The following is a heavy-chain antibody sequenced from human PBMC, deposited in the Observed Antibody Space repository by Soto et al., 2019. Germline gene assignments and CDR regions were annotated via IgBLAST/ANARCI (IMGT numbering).Heavy chain of an antibody. CDR3: ARDPGLISYGGYNWFDP. D-gene: IGHD4-17*01. CDR1: GYTFTSYA. Sequence: ASVKVSCKASGYTFTSYAMHWVRQAPGQRLEWMGWINAGNGNTKYSQKFQGRVTITRDTSASTAYMELSSLRSEDTAVFFCARDPGLISYGGYNWFDPWGQGTLVTVSS. CDR2: INAGNGNT. V-gene: IGHV1-3*01. J-gene: IGHJ5*02.